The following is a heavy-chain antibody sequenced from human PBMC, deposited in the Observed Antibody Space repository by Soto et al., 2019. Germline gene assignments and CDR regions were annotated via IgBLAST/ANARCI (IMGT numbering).Heavy chain of an antibody. Sequence: QVQLVESGGGVVQPGRSLRLSCAASGFRFSSYGMNWVRQSPGKGLEWVAGIWYDGSNKFYGNSVKGRFTISRDNSRNTLYLQMNSLRDEDTAVYYCATEGKDDSVKGGFDNWGQGTLVTVSS. CDR3: ATEGKDDSVKGGFDN. D-gene: IGHD3-22*01. CDR1: GFRFSSYG. J-gene: IGHJ4*02. V-gene: IGHV3-33*01. CDR2: IWYDGSNK.